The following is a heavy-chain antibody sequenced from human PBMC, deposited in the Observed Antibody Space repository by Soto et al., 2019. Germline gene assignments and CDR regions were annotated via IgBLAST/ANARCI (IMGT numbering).Heavy chain of an antibody. J-gene: IGHJ4*02. CDR2: IYHCGST. Sequence: QLQLQESGSELVKPSQTLSLTCAVSGGSISSGGYSWSWIRQPPGKGLEWIGYIYHCGSTNYNPSIQSSVTISVDRAKKQFPLELSSVAAADTAVYFCAAGGGLPRYYWGQGTLVTVSS. CDR1: GGSISSGGYS. V-gene: IGHV4-30-2*01. CDR3: AAGGGLPRYY. D-gene: IGHD5-12*01.